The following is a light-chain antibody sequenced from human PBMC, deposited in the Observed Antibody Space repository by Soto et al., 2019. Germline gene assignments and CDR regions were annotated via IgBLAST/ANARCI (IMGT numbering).Light chain of an antibody. J-gene: IGLJ1*01. CDR2: STS. Sequence: QSVLTQPPSASGTPGQIVAISCSGSSSNIGSSTVTWYQQLPGTAPKLLIYSTSQRSSGVPGRFSGSKSGASASLSISGFQSEDEADYYCAAWDDRLDVYVFGTGTKVTVL. V-gene: IGLV1-44*01. CDR1: SSNIGSST. CDR3: AAWDDRLDVYV.